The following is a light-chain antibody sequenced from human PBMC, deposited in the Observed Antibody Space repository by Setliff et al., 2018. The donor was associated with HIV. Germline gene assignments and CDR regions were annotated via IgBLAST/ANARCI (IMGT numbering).Light chain of an antibody. CDR3: SSYTSTSTLV. V-gene: IGLV2-14*03. CDR2: DVS. Sequence: QSVLAQPASVSGSPGQWITVSCTGTSGDVGGYNYVSWYQQHPGKAPKLIIYDVSKRPSGVSIRFSGSKSGNTASLTISGLLPEDEADYYCSSYTSTSTLVFGGGTQLTVL. CDR1: SGDVGGYNY. J-gene: IGLJ2*01.